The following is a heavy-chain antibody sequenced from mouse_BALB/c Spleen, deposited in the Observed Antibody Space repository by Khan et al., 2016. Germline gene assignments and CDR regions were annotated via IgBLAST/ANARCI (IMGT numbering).Heavy chain of an antibody. CDR3: ATSDYRYDYAMDY. CDR1: GYSITRGYT. J-gene: IGHJ4*01. Sequence: EVQLQESGPDLVKPSQSLSLTCTVAGYSITRGYTWHWIRQFPGNGLEWMGYINYSGTTDYNPSLKSRISITRDTSKNRFLLQLNSVTTDDTATYYCATSDYRYDYAMDYRVQGTSVTVSS. CDR2: INYSGTT. D-gene: IGHD2-14*01. V-gene: IGHV3-1*02.